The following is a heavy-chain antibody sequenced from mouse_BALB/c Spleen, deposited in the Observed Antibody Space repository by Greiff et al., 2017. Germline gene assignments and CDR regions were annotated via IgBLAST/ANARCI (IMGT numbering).Heavy chain of an antibody. CDR2: ISYSGST. D-gene: IGHD2-10*01. J-gene: IGHJ3*01. V-gene: IGHV3-2*02. CDR3: ARAYYAWFAY. Sequence: DVKLQESGPGLVKPSQSLSLTCTVTGYSITSDYAWNWIRQFPGNKLEWMGYISYSGSTSYNPSLKSRISITRDTSKNQFFLQLNSVTTEDTATYYCARAYYAWFAYWGQGTLVTVSA. CDR1: GYSITSDYA.